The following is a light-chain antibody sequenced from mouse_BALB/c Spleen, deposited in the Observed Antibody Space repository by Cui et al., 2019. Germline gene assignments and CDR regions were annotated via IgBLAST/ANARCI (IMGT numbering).Light chain of an antibody. J-gene: IGKJ5*01. Sequence: DIVMSQSPSSLAVSAGVKVTMSCKSSQSLLNSRTRKNYLAWYQQKPGQSPKLLIYWASTRESGVPDRVTGSGSGTDFTLTISSVQAEDLAVYYCKQSYNLLTFGAGTKLELK. CDR3: KQSYNLLT. CDR2: WAS. V-gene: IGKV8-21*01. CDR1: QSLLNSRTRKNY.